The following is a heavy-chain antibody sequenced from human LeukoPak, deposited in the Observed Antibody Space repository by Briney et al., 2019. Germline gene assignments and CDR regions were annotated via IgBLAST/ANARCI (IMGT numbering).Heavy chain of an antibody. Sequence: RSLRLSCXASGFTFSSYAMHWVRQAPGKGLEWVAVISYDGSNKYYADSVKGRFTISRDNSKNTLYLQMNSLRAEDTAVYYCARWKLEVLTGYYKLDYWGQGTLVTVSS. CDR2: ISYDGSNK. D-gene: IGHD3-9*01. J-gene: IGHJ4*02. V-gene: IGHV3-30-3*01. CDR1: GFTFSSYA. CDR3: ARWKLEVLTGYYKLDY.